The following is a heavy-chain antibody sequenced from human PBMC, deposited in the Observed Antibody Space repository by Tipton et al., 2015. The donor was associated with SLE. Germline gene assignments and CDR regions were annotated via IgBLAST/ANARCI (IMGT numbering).Heavy chain of an antibody. D-gene: IGHD3-3*01. CDR1: GGSINSYY. J-gene: IGHJ3*01. Sequence: TLSLTCTVSGGSINSYYWSWIRQPPGKGLEWIGYIYYRGSTIYNPSLKSRVTISVDTSKNQFSLKLNSVTAADTAVYYCARSLETFDVWGQGTMVTVSS. CDR3: ARSLETFDV. CDR2: IYYRGST. V-gene: IGHV4-59*07.